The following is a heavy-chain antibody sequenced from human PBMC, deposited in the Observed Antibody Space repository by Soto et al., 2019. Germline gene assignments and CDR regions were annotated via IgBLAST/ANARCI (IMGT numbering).Heavy chain of an antibody. CDR1: GFTFSSYA. CDR2: ISGSGGST. V-gene: IGHV3-23*01. D-gene: IGHD1-7*01. Sequence: PGGSLRLSCAASGFTFSSYAMSWVRQAPGKGLEWVSAISGSGGSTYYADSVKGRFTISRDNAKNSLCLQMNSLRAEDTAVYYCARGELRGYWGQGTLVTVSS. CDR3: ARGELRGY. J-gene: IGHJ4*02.